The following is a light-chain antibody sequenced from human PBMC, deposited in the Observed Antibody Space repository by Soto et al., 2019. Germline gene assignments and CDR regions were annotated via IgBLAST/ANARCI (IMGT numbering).Light chain of an antibody. CDR2: AAS. J-gene: IGKJ4*01. CDR1: QGVSNY. Sequence: DFQMTQSPSSLSASVGDRVTITCRASQGVSNYLGWYQQKPGKPPKLLMYAASTLQSGVPSRFSGSGSGTDFTLTINSLQPEDVATYYCQKYTSAPFTFGGGTKVEMK. V-gene: IGKV1-27*01. CDR3: QKYTSAPFT.